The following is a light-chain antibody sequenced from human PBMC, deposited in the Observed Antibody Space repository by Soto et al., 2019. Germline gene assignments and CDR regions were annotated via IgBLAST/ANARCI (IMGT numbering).Light chain of an antibody. CDR2: DAS. V-gene: IGKV1-5*01. CDR3: QHYLNYPIT. CDR1: QSISRR. J-gene: IGKJ5*01. Sequence: DIQMTQSPSALCASVGDRVTITCRASQSISRRLAWYQQKPGKAPEIMISDASSLESGVPSRFSGSGSRTDFTLTITHLQSEDFATYYCQHYLNYPITFGQGTRLEI.